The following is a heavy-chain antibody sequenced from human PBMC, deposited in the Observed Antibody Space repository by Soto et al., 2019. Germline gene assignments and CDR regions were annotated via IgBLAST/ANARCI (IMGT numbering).Heavy chain of an antibody. D-gene: IGHD3-22*01. CDR2: ISGSGGNT. J-gene: IGHJ5*02. Sequence: LRLSCAASGFTFSSYVMSWVRQAPGKGLEWVSAISGSGGNTYYADSVKGRFTISRDNSKNTLFLQMNSLRAEDTALYFCAKEMGDYYDSSGSWFDPWGQGTLVTVSS. CDR3: AKEMGDYYDSSGSWFDP. CDR1: GFTFSSYV. V-gene: IGHV3-23*01.